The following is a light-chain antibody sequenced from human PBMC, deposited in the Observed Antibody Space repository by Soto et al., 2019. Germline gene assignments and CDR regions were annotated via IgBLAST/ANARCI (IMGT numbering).Light chain of an antibody. CDR1: QGISNY. CDR2: AAP. J-gene: IGKJ1*01. Sequence: DIPMTQSPSSMSASVGDRVTITCRASQGISNYLASYQQKPGKVPKLLIYAAPTLESGVPSRFSVSGSGTDFTLTLSSLQPEDVATYSFQQYNSAPRTFGQGTKGEIK. CDR3: QQYNSAPRT. V-gene: IGKV1-27*01.